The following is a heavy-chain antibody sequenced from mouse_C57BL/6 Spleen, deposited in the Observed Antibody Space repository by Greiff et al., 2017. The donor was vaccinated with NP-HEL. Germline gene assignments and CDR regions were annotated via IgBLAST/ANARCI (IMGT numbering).Heavy chain of an antibody. V-gene: IGHV1-52*01. CDR3: ARRAITTVVAGDYFDY. J-gene: IGHJ2*01. CDR1: GYTFTSYW. CDR2: IDPSDSET. Sequence: QVQLQQPGAELVRPGSSVKLSCKASGYTFTSYWMHWVKQRPIQGLEWIGNIDPSDSETHYNQKFKDKATLTVDKSSSTAYMQLSSLTSEDSAVYYWARRAITTVVAGDYFDYWGQGTTLTVSS. D-gene: IGHD1-1*01.